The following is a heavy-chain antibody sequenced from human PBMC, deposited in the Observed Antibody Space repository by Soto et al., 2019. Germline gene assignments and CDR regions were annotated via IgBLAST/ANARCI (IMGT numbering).Heavy chain of an antibody. D-gene: IGHD3-22*01. V-gene: IGHV3-23*01. CDR2: ISGSGGST. J-gene: IGHJ4*02. Sequence: EVQLLESGGGLLQPGGSLRRSCAASGLTWSSYAMSWVRQAPGKGLELVSAISGSGGSTYYADSVKGRFTISRDNSKNTLYLKMNSLRAEDTSVYYCAKQGGTYYYDSSGSWYWGKGTLVTVSS. CDR1: GLTWSSYA. CDR3: AKQGGTYYYDSSGSWY.